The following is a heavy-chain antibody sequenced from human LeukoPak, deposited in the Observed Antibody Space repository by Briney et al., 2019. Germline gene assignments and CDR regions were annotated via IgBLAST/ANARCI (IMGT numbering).Heavy chain of an antibody. D-gene: IGHD5-18*01. CDR3: ARDGYSYVYYYYGMDV. Sequence: PGGSLRLSCAASGFTLSSYEMNWVRQAPGKGLEWVSYISSSGSTIYYADSVKGRFTISRDNAKNSLYLQMNSLRAKDTAVYYCARDGYSYVYYYYGMDVWGQGTTVTVSS. CDR1: GFTLSSYE. V-gene: IGHV3-48*03. J-gene: IGHJ6*02. CDR2: ISSSGSTI.